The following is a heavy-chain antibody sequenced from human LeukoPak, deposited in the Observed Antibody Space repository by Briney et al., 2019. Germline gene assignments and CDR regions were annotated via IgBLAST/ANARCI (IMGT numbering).Heavy chain of an antibody. Sequence: KPSETLSLTCTVSGGSISSYYWSWIRQPPGKGLEWIGYIYYSGSTNYNPSLKSRVTISVDTSKNQFSLKLDSVTAADTAVYYCARLSYYYYYMDVWGRGTTVTVSS. CDR2: IYYSGST. J-gene: IGHJ6*03. CDR3: ARLSYYYYYMDV. V-gene: IGHV4-59*08. D-gene: IGHD3-10*01. CDR1: GGSISSYY.